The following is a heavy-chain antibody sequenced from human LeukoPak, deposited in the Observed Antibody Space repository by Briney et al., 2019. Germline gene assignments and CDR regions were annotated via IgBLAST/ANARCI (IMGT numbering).Heavy chain of an antibody. V-gene: IGHV3-30*18. CDR3: AKVPTVTSSDAFDI. J-gene: IGHJ3*02. Sequence: PGGSLRLSCAASGFTFSSYGKHWVRQAPGKGLEWVAVISYDGSNKYYADSVKGRFTISRDNSKNTLYLQMNSLRAEDTAVYYCAKVPTVTSSDAFDIWGQGTMVTVSS. CDR1: GFTFSSYG. CDR2: ISYDGSNK. D-gene: IGHD4-17*01.